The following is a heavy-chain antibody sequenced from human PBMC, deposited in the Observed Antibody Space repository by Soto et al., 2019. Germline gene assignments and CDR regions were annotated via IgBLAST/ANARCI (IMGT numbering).Heavy chain of an antibody. D-gene: IGHD3-10*01. CDR1: GFTFSGSA. V-gene: IGHV3-73*02. Sequence: EVQLVESGGGLVQPGGSLKLSCAASGFTFSGSAMHWVRQASGKGLEWVGRIRSIANSYATAYAASVKGRFTISRDDSKNTAYLQMNSLKTEDTAVYYCTRQSPTITMVRGVKNYYYGMDVWGQGTTVTVSS. CDR3: TRQSPTITMVRGVKNYYYGMDV. CDR2: IRSIANSYAT. J-gene: IGHJ6*02.